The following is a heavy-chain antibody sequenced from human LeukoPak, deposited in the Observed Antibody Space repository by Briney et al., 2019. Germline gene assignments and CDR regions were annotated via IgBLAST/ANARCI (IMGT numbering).Heavy chain of an antibody. D-gene: IGHD1-26*01. Sequence: SETLSLTCAVYGGSFSGYYWSWIRQPPGKGLEWIGEINHSGSTNYNPSLKSRVTISVDTSKNQFSLKLSSVTAADTAVYYCAGHRRYGGNFDYWGQGTLVTVSS. CDR3: AGHRRYGGNFDY. CDR2: INHSGST. J-gene: IGHJ4*02. CDR1: GGSFSGYY. V-gene: IGHV4-34*01.